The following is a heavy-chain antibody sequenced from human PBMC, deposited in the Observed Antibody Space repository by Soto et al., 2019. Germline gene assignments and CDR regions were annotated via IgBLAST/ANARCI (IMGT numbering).Heavy chain of an antibody. J-gene: IGHJ4*02. CDR1: GGSINNYY. CDR2: IYYSGST. V-gene: IGHV4-59*01. Sequence: SETLSLTCAVSGGSINNYYWSWIRQPPGKGLEWIGYIYYSGSTNYNPSLKSRVTIIIDTSKNQFSLKLSSVTTADTAVYYCARRYGGNFDYWGQGTLVTVSS. D-gene: IGHD1-26*01. CDR3: ARRYGGNFDY.